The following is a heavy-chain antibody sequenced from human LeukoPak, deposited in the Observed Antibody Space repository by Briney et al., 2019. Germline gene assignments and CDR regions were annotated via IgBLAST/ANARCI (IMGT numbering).Heavy chain of an antibody. CDR1: GFTFNYFW. CDR2: INNDGTAT. V-gene: IGHV3-74*01. Sequence: QPGGSLRLSCAASGFTFNYFWMHWVRQVPGKGPGWVSGINNDGTATYYTDSVKGRFTISRDNAKNTVYLQMNGLRAEDTSVYFCATVSEYWGQGTLVTVSS. CDR3: ATVSEY. J-gene: IGHJ4*02.